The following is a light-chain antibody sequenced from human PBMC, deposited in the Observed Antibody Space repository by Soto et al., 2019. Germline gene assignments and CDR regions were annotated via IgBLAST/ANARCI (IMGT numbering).Light chain of an antibody. Sequence: DVQMPQSPSTLSASVGDKVTITCRASQSTRSTWLAWFQQRPGKAPNVLIYKGSTLASGVSSRFSGSGAGTEFTLSISSLQPDDFANYFWQQYAAQSPWTFGQGNRVE. V-gene: IGKV1-5*03. CDR2: KGS. CDR1: QSTRSTW. J-gene: IGKJ1*01. CDR3: QQYAAQSPWT.